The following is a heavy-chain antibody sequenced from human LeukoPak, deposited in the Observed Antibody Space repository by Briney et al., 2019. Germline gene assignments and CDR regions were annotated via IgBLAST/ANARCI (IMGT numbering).Heavy chain of an antibody. J-gene: IGHJ4*02. CDR2: IIPIFGTA. CDR3: ARGGYSGYDYPSFDY. V-gene: IGHV1-69*01. CDR1: GGTFSSYA. D-gene: IGHD5-12*01. Sequence: ALVKVSCKASGGTFSSYAISWVRQAPGQGLEWMGGIIPIFGTANYAQKFQGRVTITAGESTSTAYMELSSLRSEDTAVYYCARGGYSGYDYPSFDYWGQGTLVTVSS.